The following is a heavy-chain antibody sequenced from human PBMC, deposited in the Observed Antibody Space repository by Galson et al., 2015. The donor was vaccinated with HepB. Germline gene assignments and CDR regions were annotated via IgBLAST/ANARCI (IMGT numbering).Heavy chain of an antibody. Sequence: SVKVSCKASGYTFSSYGIIWVRQAPGQGLEWMGRISGYNGNTKYAQKFQGRVTMTTDTSTSTGYMELRSLRSDDTAVHYCARVSSDFWSGHYNFDYWGQGTLVTVSP. J-gene: IGHJ4*02. CDR1: GYTFSSYG. D-gene: IGHD3-3*01. CDR2: ISGYNGNT. V-gene: IGHV1-18*01. CDR3: ARVSSDFWSGHYNFDY.